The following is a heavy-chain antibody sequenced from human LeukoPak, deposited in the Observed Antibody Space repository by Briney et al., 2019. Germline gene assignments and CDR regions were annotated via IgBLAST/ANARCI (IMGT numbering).Heavy chain of an antibody. V-gene: IGHV3-7*03. Sequence: GVSLRLSCAASGFTFSSYWMSWVRQSPGKGLEWVANIKQDGSEKYYVDSVKGRFTISRDNAKNSLYLQMNSLRAEDTAVYYCARDGPREYQLLYYFDYWGQGTLVTVSS. CDR1: GFTFSSYW. D-gene: IGHD2-2*01. J-gene: IGHJ4*02. CDR2: IKQDGSEK. CDR3: ARDGPREYQLLYYFDY.